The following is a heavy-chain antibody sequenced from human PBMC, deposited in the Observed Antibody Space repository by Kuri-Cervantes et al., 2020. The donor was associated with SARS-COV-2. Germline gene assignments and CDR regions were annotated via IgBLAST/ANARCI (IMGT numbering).Heavy chain of an antibody. V-gene: IGHV3-23*01. Sequence: GESLKISCAASGFTFSSYDMSWVRQAPGKGLEWASGIGSYGVTTYYADAVKGRFAISRDNSKNTLSLQLNSLRAEDTAIYYCAKEGGHNEIDYWGQGTLVTVSS. CDR2: IGSYGVTT. CDR3: AKEGGHNEIDY. CDR1: GFTFSSYD. J-gene: IGHJ4*02. D-gene: IGHD5-24*01.